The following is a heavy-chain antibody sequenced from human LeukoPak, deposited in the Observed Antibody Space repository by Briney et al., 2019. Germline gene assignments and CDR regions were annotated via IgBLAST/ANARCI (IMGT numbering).Heavy chain of an antibody. Sequence: PGGSLRLSCAASGFTFSSYNMNWVRHAPGKGLEWVSYISSSSSTIYYADSVKGRFTISRDNAKNSVYMQMNSLRAEDTAVYYCARDHQGYCSGGSCTYFDYWGQGTLLTVSS. CDR3: ARDHQGYCSGGSCTYFDY. D-gene: IGHD2-15*01. CDR1: GFTFSSYN. V-gene: IGHV3-48*04. J-gene: IGHJ4*02. CDR2: ISSSSSTI.